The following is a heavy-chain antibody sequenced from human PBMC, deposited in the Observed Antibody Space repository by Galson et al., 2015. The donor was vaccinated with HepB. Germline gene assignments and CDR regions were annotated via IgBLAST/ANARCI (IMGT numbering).Heavy chain of an antibody. CDR1: GGSISSYY. CDR2: IYYSGST. V-gene: IGHV4-59*08. Sequence: ETLSLTCTVSGGSISSYYWSWIRQPPGKGLEWIGYIYYSGSTNYDPSLKSRVTISVDTSKNQFSLKLSSVTAADTAVYYCARRISERYSYGPFDPWGQGTLVTVSS. CDR3: ARRISERYSYGPFDP. D-gene: IGHD5-18*01. J-gene: IGHJ5*02.